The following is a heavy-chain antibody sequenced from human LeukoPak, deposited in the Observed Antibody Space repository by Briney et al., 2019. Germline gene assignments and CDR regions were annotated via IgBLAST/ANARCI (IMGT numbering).Heavy chain of an antibody. D-gene: IGHD3-22*01. CDR2: IKSDGST. CDR1: GFAFSSYW. Sequence: GGSLRLSCAASGFAFSSYWMHWVRQAPGKGLVWVSRIKSDGSTNYADSVKGRFTISRDNAKNTVSLQMNSLRAEDTGVYYCARAPSEIGGYYPEYFRHWGQGTLVTVSS. CDR3: ARAPSEIGGYYPEYFRH. J-gene: IGHJ1*01. V-gene: IGHV3-74*01.